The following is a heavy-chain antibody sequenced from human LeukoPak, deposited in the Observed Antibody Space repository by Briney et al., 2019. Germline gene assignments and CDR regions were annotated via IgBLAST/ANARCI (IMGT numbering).Heavy chain of an antibody. J-gene: IGHJ4*02. V-gene: IGHV4-59*01. Sequence: SETLSLTCTVSGGSISSYFWSWVRQPPGKGLEWIGYIYDSVTTNYNPSLRSRVTISVDTSKDQFSLKLSSVTAADTAVYYCAGHRGYSGNGHFDYWGQGTLVTVSS. D-gene: IGHD5-12*01. CDR1: GGSISSYF. CDR3: AGHRGYSGNGHFDY. CDR2: IYDSVTT.